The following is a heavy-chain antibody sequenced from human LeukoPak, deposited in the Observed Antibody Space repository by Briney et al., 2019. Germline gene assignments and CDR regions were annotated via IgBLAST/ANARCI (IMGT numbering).Heavy chain of an antibody. J-gene: IGHJ5*02. CDR2: IAGGGGST. V-gene: IGHV3-23*01. CDR3: AKGVFATPGAP. CDR1: GVTFSSDA. Sequence: GGSLRLSCAASGVTFSSDAMSWVCEAPGKGLEGDSNIAGGGGSTSYADSVKDRFTNSRDNSKDTVYLLMNSLRAEDTAVYYCAKGVFATPGAPWGQGTLVTVSS. D-gene: IGHD2-8*02.